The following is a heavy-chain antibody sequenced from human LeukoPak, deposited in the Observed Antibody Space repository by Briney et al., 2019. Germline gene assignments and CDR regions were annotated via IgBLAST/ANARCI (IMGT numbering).Heavy chain of an antibody. CDR2: IYYSGST. CDR3: ARHHGGDYGEGYYFDY. J-gene: IGHJ4*02. V-gene: IGHV4-39*01. D-gene: IGHD4-17*01. Sequence: SETLSLTCAVSGGSTSSSNYYWGWIRQPPGKGLEWIGSIYYSGSTHYNPSLKSRVTISVDTSKNQFSLKLSSVTAADTAVYYCARHHGGDYGEGYYFDYWGQGTLVTVSS. CDR1: GGSTSSSNYY.